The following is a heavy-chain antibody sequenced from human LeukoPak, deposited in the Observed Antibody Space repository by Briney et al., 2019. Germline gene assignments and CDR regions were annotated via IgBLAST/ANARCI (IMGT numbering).Heavy chain of an antibody. J-gene: IGHJ4*02. V-gene: IGHV3-30*18. CDR3: AKRGDYSDYDY. D-gene: IGHD4-11*01. CDR1: GFTFSSYG. Sequence: GRSLRLSCAASGFTFSSYGMHWVRQAPGKGLEWVAVISYDGSNKYYADSVKGRFTISRDNSKNTLYLQMNSLRAEDTAVYYCAKRGDYSDYDYWGQGTLVTVSS. CDR2: ISYDGSNK.